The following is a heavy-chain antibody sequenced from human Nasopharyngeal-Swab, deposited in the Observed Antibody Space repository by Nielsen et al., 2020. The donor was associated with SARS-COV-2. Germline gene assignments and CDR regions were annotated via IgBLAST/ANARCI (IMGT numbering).Heavy chain of an antibody. D-gene: IGHD3-3*01. Sequence: GGSLRLSCAASGFTFSSYSMNWVRQAPGKGLEGVSSISSSSSYIYYADSVKGRFTISRDNAKNSLYLQMNSLRAEDTAVYYCARVDADYDFWSGSKSGLFDYWGQGTLVTVSS. CDR1: GFTFSSYS. J-gene: IGHJ4*02. V-gene: IGHV3-21*01. CDR3: ARVDADYDFWSGSKSGLFDY. CDR2: ISSSSSYI.